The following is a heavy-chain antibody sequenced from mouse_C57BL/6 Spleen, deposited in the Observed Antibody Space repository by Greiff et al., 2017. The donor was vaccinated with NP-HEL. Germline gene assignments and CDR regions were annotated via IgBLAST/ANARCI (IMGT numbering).Heavy chain of an antibody. CDR1: GYSITSGYY. CDR3: ATEGQLRSWFAY. Sequence: EVQLHQSGPGLVKPSQSLSLTCSVTGYSITSGYYWNWIRQFPGNKLEWMGYISYDGSNNYNPSLKNRISITRDTSKNQFFLKLNSVTTEDTATYYCATEGQLRSWFAYWGQGTLVTVSA. D-gene: IGHD3-2*02. J-gene: IGHJ3*01. CDR2: ISYDGSN. V-gene: IGHV3-6*01.